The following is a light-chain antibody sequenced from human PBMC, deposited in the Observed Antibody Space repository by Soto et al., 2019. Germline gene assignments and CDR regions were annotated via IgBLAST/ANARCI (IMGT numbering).Light chain of an antibody. CDR3: SSYTTSYFYV. CDR1: GRDIGAYNY. V-gene: IGLV2-14*01. CDR2: EVE. Sequence: QSVLTQPASVSGSPGQSITISCTGSGRDIGAYNYVSWYQQHPGKAPKLIIYEVENRPSGVSNRFSASKSAFTASLTISGLQAEDEADYYCSSYTTSYFYVFGPGTKVTLL. J-gene: IGLJ1*01.